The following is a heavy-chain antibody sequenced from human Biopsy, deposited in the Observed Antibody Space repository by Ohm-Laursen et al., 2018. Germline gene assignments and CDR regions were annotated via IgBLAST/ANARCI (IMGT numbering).Heavy chain of an antibody. J-gene: IGHJ6*01. V-gene: IGHV1-69*06. Sequence: SVYVSCKASGGTFSNYAISWVRQAPGQGLGWLGGIIPVFDTANHAQKFQGRVTITADKPTSTAYMELSSLRSEDPALYYCASSSYCGRTTCYQNYGMDVWGQGTTVTVSS. CDR3: ASSSYCGRTTCYQNYGMDV. D-gene: IGHD2-2*01. CDR1: GGTFSNYA. CDR2: IIPVFDTA.